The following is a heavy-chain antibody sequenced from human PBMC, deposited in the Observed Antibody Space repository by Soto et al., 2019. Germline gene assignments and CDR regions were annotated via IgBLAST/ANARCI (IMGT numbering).Heavy chain of an antibody. CDR1: GFTFRTYS. CDR2: ISSGSSTI. V-gene: IGHV3-48*02. D-gene: IGHD2-2*01. Sequence: EVQLVESGGGLVQPGGSLRLSCAASGFTFRTYSMTWVRQPPGKGLEWVSYISSGSSTIYYADSVKGRFTISRDNAKNSLYLQMNSLRDEDTAVYYCARMDCSSTSCYSYYFDYWGQGTLVTVSS. CDR3: ARMDCSSTSCYSYYFDY. J-gene: IGHJ4*02.